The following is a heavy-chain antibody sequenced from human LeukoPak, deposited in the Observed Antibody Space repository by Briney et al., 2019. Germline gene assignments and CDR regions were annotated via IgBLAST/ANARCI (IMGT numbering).Heavy chain of an antibody. CDR3: AKAVFGGGNPRGTDY. J-gene: IGHJ4*02. V-gene: IGHV3-23*01. CDR1: GFTFSSYA. CDR2: ISGSGGST. D-gene: IGHD4-23*01. Sequence: GGSLRLSCAASGFTFSSYAMSWVRQAPGKGLEWVSAISGSGGSTYYADSVKGRFTISRDNSKNTLYLQVNSLRAEDTAVYYCAKAVFGGGNPRGTDYWGQGTLVTVSS.